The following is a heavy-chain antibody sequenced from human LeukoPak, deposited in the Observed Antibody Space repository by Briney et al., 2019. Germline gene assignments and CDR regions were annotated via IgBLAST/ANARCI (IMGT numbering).Heavy chain of an antibody. V-gene: IGHV1-18*01. CDR3: ANYYDSSGDYYEYFPH. J-gene: IGHJ1*01. CDR1: GYIFTSYG. CDR2: ISAYNGNT. Sequence: ASVKVSCEASGYIFTSYGISWLRQAPGQRLEWMGWISAYNGNTNYAQKFQDRVTMTTDTSTSTAFMELRSLRSDDTAVYYCANYYDSSGDYYEYFPHWGQGTLVTVSS. D-gene: IGHD3-22*01.